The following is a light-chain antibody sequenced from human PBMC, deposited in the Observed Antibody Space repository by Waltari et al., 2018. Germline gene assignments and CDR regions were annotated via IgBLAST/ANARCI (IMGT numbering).Light chain of an antibody. V-gene: IGLV6-57*04. Sequence: NFMLTQPHSVSESPGKTVTISCTRNSGIIASNHVRWYQQRPGSAPTTVIYEDNQRPSGVPDRFSGSIDSSSNSASLTISGLKTEDEADYYCQSYDSSEHYVFGSGTKVTVL. CDR3: QSYDSSEHYV. CDR2: EDN. CDR1: SGIIASNH. J-gene: IGLJ1*01.